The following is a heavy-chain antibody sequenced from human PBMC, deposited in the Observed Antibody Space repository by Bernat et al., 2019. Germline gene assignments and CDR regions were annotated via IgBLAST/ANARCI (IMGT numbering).Heavy chain of an antibody. CDR1: GFTFSNAW. V-gene: IGHV3-15*07. D-gene: IGHD5-18*01. J-gene: IGHJ6*02. CDR2: IKSKTDGGTT. CDR3: TTADVDTAMDLTYYYYGMDV. Sequence: EVQLVESGGGLVKPGGSLRLSCAASGFTFSNAWMNWVRQAPGKGLEWVGRIKSKTDGGTTDYAAPVKGRFTISRDDSKNTLYLQMNSLKTEDTAVYYCTTADVDTAMDLTYYYYGMDVWGQGTTVTVSS.